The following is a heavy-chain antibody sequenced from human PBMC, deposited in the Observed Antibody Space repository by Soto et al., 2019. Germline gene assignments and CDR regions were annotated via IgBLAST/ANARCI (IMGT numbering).Heavy chain of an antibody. J-gene: IGHJ3*02. CDR1: KFTFSDYY. CDR2: ISYSGSYT. CDR3: ARDGDAFGGSPGLEI. V-gene: IGHV3-11*05. Sequence: QVQLVESGGGLVKPGGSLRLSCAASKFTFSDYYMSWIRQAPGKGLEWVSYISYSGSYTEYADSVKGRFIISRDNANSSLYLQMNSLRDEDTAVYYCARDGDAFGGSPGLEIWGQGTMVTVSS. D-gene: IGHD1-26*01.